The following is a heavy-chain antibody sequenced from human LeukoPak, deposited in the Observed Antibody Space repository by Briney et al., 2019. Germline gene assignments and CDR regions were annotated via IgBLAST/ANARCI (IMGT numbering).Heavy chain of an antibody. Sequence: PSETLSLTCTVSGGSISSYYWSWIRQPPGKGLEWIGYIYYSGSTNYNPSLKSRVTISVDTSKNQFSLKLSSVTAADTAVYYCARVGGADYDFWSGFGYYYYYYYMDVWGKGTTVTVSS. J-gene: IGHJ6*03. D-gene: IGHD3-3*01. V-gene: IGHV4-59*01. CDR3: ARVGGADYDFWSGFGYYYYYYYMDV. CDR2: IYYSGST. CDR1: GGSISSYY.